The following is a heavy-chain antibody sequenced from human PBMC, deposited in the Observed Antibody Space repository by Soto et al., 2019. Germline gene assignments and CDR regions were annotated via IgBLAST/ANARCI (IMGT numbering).Heavy chain of an antibody. CDR2: IYHSGST. CDR3: ARFGAAAAHDDN. J-gene: IGHJ4*01. Sequence: SSETLSLTCTVSGGSISSYYWTWIRQPPGKGLEWIGYIYHSGSTYYNPSLAPRLNISFDMSKSQVYLQLTSVTAADTAVYYCARFGAAAAHDDNWGRGVLVTVSS. V-gene: IGHV4-59*01. CDR1: GGSISSYY. D-gene: IGHD6-13*01.